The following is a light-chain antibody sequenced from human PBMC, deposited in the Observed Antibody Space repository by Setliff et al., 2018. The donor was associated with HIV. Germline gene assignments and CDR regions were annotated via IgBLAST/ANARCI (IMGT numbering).Light chain of an antibody. J-gene: IGLJ1*01. Sequence: QSVLTQPASVSGSPGQSITISCTGISSDVGAYNFVSWYQQHPGKAPKLIISAVYNRPSGVSNRFSGSRSGNTASLTISGLQAEDEADYYCSSYTSNTPLYVFATGTKVTVL. V-gene: IGLV2-14*03. CDR3: SSYTSNTPLYV. CDR2: AVY. CDR1: SSDVGAYNF.